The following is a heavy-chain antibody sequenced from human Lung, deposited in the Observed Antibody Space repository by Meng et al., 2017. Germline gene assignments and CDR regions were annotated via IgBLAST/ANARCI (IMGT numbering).Heavy chain of an antibody. D-gene: IGHD4-17*01. Sequence: QVQLVQPGAGVKNPGASAKVSCRTYGYPFTQDAVHWVRQAPGQRLEWMGWMYTNNGNTKSSQKFQGRVTMTRDTSASTAYMELSSLRSEDTAVYYCARGDYGGWPDPWGQGTLVTVSS. CDR2: MYTNNGNT. CDR3: ARGDYGGWPDP. CDR1: GYPFTQDA. V-gene: IGHV1-3*04. J-gene: IGHJ5*02.